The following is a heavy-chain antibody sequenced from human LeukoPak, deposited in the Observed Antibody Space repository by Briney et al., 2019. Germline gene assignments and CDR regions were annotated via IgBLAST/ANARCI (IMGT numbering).Heavy chain of an antibody. J-gene: IGHJ4*01. Sequence: PPGGSASHSCAASGFTFSRFWMGWLRPAPGKGLEWVANIKPEGSEKNWGDSVRGRFTISRDNARNSLYLQMNSLRAEDTAVYYCARENYFDYWGERWLATVSS. CDR2: IKPEGSEK. CDR3: ARENYFDY. V-gene: IGHV3-7*04. CDR1: GFTFSRFW.